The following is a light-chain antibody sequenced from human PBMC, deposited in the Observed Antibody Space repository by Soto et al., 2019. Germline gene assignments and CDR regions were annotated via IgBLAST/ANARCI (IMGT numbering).Light chain of an antibody. CDR1: QSVRNY. Sequence: IVLTQSPATLSVYPWERETFYCRASQSVRNYLAWYQQKPGQAPRLLIYDASNRATGIPARFSGTGSETDFTLTISSLEPEDFAIYYCQQRSKMPLTFGHGAKVDI. J-gene: IGKJ1*01. V-gene: IGKV3-11*01. CDR3: QQRSKMPLT. CDR2: DAS.